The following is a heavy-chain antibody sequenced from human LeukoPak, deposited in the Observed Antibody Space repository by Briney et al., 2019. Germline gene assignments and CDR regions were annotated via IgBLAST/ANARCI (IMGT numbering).Heavy chain of an antibody. CDR2: INHSGST. CDR1: GGSFSGYY. D-gene: IGHD6-13*01. V-gene: IGHV4-34*01. J-gene: IGHJ4*02. CDR3: ARGNIRRSSSWYPK. Sequence: SETLSLTCAVYGGSFSGYYWSWIRQPPGKGLEWIGEINHSGSTNYNPSLKSRVTISVDTSKNQFSLKLSSVTAADTAVYYCARGNIRRSSSWYPKWGQGTLVTVSS.